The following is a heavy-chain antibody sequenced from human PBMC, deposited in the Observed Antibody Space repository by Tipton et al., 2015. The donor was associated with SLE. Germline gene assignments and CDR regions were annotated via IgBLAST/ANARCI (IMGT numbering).Heavy chain of an antibody. Sequence: TLSLTCTVSGGSISTYYWSWIRQPPGKGLEWIGYVYSSGSTNYNPSLKSRVTISVDTSKNQFPLHLRSMTAADTAVYYCAAHHLGIYWYFDLWGRGTLVTVSS. CDR1: GGSISTYY. J-gene: IGHJ2*01. V-gene: IGHV4-4*08. CDR3: AAHHLGIYWYFDL. D-gene: IGHD7-27*01. CDR2: VYSSGST.